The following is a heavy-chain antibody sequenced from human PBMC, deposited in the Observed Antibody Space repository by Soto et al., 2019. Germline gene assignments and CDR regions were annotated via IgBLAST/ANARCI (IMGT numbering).Heavy chain of an antibody. D-gene: IGHD2-15*01. Sequence: GESLKISCKGSGYSFTNYWIGWVRQMPGKGLEWMGIVFPGDSETRYSPSFQGQVTISVDKSISTAYLQWSGLKASDTAMYYCARLCSGGSCYDYWGQGTLVTVS. CDR2: VFPGDSET. V-gene: IGHV5-51*01. CDR3: ARLCSGGSCYDY. CDR1: GYSFTNYW. J-gene: IGHJ4*02.